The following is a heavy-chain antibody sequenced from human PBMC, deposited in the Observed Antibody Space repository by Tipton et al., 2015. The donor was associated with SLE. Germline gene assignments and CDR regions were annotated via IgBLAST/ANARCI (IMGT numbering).Heavy chain of an antibody. J-gene: IGHJ3*02. CDR2: IYYSGSI. V-gene: IGHV4-31*03. CDR3: ASDGDDSSGAFDI. D-gene: IGHD3-22*01. Sequence: TLSLTCTVSGGSVSSPIDYWSWIRQSPGKGLECIGYIYYSGSIYYNPSLKSRVTISLDTSKNQFSLKLSSVTAADTAVYYCASDGDDSSGAFDIWGQGTMVTVSS. CDR1: GGSVSSPIDY.